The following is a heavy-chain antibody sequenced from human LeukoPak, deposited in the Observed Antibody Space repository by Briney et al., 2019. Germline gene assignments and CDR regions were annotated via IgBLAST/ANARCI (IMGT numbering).Heavy chain of an antibody. Sequence: PGGSLRLSCAASGFTFSSYSMNWVRQAPGKGLEWVSSISSSSSYIYYADSVKGRFTISRDNAKNSLYLQMNSLRAEDTAVYYCARECFEWGSTSCYRGLDYWGQGTLVTVSS. CDR3: ARECFEWGSTSCYRGLDY. V-gene: IGHV3-21*01. CDR1: GFTFSSYS. J-gene: IGHJ4*02. D-gene: IGHD2-2*01. CDR2: ISSSSSYI.